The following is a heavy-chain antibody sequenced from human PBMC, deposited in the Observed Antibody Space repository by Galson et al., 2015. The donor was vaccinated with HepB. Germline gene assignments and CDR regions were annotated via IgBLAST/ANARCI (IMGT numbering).Heavy chain of an antibody. D-gene: IGHD3/OR15-3a*01. Sequence: SLRLSCAASGFTFSSHGMTWVRQAPGKGLEWVSVISGSGGAMYYADSVKTRLTISKDTSKNQVVLTMTNMDPVDTATYYCVRGFSDDFPGLWRFDPWGQGTLVTVSS. CDR2: ISGSGGAM. J-gene: IGHJ5*02. V-gene: IGHV3-23*01. CDR1: GFTFSSHG. CDR3: VRGFSDDFPGLWRFDP.